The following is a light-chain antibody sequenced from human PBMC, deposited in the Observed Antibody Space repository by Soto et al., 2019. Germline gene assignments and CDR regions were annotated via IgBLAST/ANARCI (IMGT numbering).Light chain of an antibody. J-gene: IGKJ5*01. Sequence: DIQMTQYPSSLSASVGDRVTITCQASQNINNYLNWYQQKPGRAPKLLIYDASNLEAGVPSRFRGSGSGTDFTFTISRLQPEDIATYYCQQYENLPTFGQRTRLEI. CDR2: DAS. CDR3: QQYENLPT. V-gene: IGKV1-33*01. CDR1: QNINNY.